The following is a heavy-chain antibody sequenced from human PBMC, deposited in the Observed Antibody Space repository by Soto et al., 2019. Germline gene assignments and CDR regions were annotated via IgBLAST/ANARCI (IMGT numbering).Heavy chain of an antibody. CDR2: INPNSVGT. CDR1: GYTFTGHY. V-gene: IGHV1-2*02. D-gene: IGHD3-10*01. CDR3: AREPMVRAAHGFDI. J-gene: IGHJ3*02. Sequence: QVQLVQSGAEVKKPGASVKVSCKASGYTFTGHYMHWVRQAPGQGLEWMGWINPNSVGTNYAQKFQGRVTMTRDTSISTAYMELSRLRSDDPAVYYCAREPMVRAAHGFDIWGQGTMVTVSS.